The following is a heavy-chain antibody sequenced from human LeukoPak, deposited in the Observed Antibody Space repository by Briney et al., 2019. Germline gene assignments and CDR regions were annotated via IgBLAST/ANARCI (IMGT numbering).Heavy chain of an antibody. Sequence: PSETLSLTCAVYGGSFSGYYWSWIRQPPGKGLEWIGEINHSGSTNYNPSLKSRVTISVDTSKNQFSLKLSSMTAADTAVYYCASRNTATGLDWGQGTLVTVSS. J-gene: IGHJ4*02. CDR2: INHSGST. CDR3: ASRNTATGLD. D-gene: IGHD5-18*01. CDR1: GGSFSGYY. V-gene: IGHV4-34*01.